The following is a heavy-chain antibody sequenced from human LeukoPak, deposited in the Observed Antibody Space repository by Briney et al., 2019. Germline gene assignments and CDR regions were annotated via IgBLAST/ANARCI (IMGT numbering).Heavy chain of an antibody. J-gene: IGHJ4*02. CDR3: ARAYRDYYDSSGYYDYFDY. CDR1: GYTFTGYY. V-gene: IGHV1-2*02. D-gene: IGHD3-22*01. Sequence: ASVTVACKAAGYTFTGYYMHWVRQAPGQGREWMGWINPNSGGTNYAQKFQGRVTTSRDTSISTAYMELSRLRSDDTAVYYCARAYRDYYDSSGYYDYFDYWGQGTLVTVSS. CDR2: INPNSGGT.